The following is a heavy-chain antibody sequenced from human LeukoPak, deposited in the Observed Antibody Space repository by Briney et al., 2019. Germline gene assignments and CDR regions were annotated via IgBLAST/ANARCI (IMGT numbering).Heavy chain of an antibody. V-gene: IGHV1-18*01. CDR3: ARGAMIVVGVAYFDY. CDR2: SCSNGNT. J-gene: IGHJ4*02. Sequence: SCSNGNTNYPQNLHGIVTMPTYTSTSTAYMELRSLRSDDTAVYYCARGAMIVVGVAYFDYWGQGTLLTVSS. D-gene: IGHD3-22*01.